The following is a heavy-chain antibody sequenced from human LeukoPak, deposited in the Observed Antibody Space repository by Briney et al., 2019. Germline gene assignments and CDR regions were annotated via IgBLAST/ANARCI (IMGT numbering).Heavy chain of an antibody. V-gene: IGHV4-59*12. CDR2: IYYSGST. CDR1: GGSISSYY. Sequence: SETLSLTCTVSGGSISSYYWSSIRQPPGKGLEWIGYIYYSGSTNYNPSPKSRITMSVDTSKNQISLKLSSVTAADTAVYYCARSGSYSGPYVYWGQGTVVTVSS. CDR3: ARSGSYSGPYVY. D-gene: IGHD1-26*01. J-gene: IGHJ4*02.